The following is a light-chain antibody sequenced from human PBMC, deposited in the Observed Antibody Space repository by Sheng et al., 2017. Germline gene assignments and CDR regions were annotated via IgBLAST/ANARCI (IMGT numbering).Light chain of an antibody. CDR2: QDD. CDR1: SSNIGINY. Sequence: QSVLTQPPSVSAAPGQKVIISCSGISSNIGINYVCWYQQLPGKAPKLLIYQDDKRPSGIPDRFSGSKSGTSATLGISGLQTGDEADYFCGTWDSSLSALFGGGTKLTVL. CDR3: GTWDSSLSAL. J-gene: IGLJ2*01. V-gene: IGLV1-51*02.